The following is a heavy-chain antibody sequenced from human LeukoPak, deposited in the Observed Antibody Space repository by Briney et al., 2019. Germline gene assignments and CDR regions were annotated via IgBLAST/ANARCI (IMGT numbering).Heavy chain of an antibody. V-gene: IGHV6-1*01. CDR1: GDSVSSTDAA. J-gene: IGHJ4*02. D-gene: IGHD2-8*02. CDR2: TYYRSKWYN. Sequence: SQTLSLTCAISGDSVSSTDAAWNWIRQSPSRGLGWLGRTYYRSKWYNDYAVSVKSRITINADTFNNQFSLQLNSVTPEDSAIYYCARSTGWLNGHWGQGTLVTVSS. CDR3: ARSTGWLNGH.